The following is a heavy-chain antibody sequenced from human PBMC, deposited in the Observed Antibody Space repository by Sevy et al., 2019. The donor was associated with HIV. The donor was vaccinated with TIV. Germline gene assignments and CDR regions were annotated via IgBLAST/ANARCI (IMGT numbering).Heavy chain of an antibody. V-gene: IGHV4-38-2*02. D-gene: IGHD4-17*01. J-gene: IGHJ5*02. CDR2: IYHSGNT. CDR3: ARDRGGDYVTQLDP. CDR1: GDSTSGGYY. Sequence: SETLSLTCTVSGDSTSGGYYWGWIRQSPGKGLEWIGSIYHSGNTYYNPSLKSRVTISVDTSKNQFSLKLSSVTAADTAVYYCARDRGGDYVTQLDPWGQGTLVTVSS.